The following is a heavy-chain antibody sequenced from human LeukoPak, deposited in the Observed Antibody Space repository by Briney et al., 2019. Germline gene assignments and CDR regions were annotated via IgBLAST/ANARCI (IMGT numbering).Heavy chain of an antibody. Sequence: GGSLRPSCTASEFTFSRFNMNRVRQAPGKGLEWVSYISSSSSSIYYADSVKGRFTVSRDNANTSLYLQMNSLRDEDTAVYYCASSPGLDVWGEGTTVTVSS. J-gene: IGHJ6*04. V-gene: IGHV3-48*02. CDR3: ASSPGLDV. CDR1: EFTFSRFN. CDR2: ISSSSSSI.